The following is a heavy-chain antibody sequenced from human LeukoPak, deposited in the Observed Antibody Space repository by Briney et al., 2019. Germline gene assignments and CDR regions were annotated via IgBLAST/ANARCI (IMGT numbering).Heavy chain of an antibody. CDR1: GGSITSTNY. CDR3: ASQGLGNYYYYGMDV. Sequence: SETLSLTCGVSGGSITSTNYWTWVRQPPGKGLEWIGYIYYSGSTNYNPSLKSRVTISVDTSKNQFSLKMSSVTAADTAVYYCASQGLGNYYYYGMDVWGQGTTVTVSS. V-gene: IGHV4-59*01. J-gene: IGHJ6*02. CDR2: IYYSGST. D-gene: IGHD3-16*01.